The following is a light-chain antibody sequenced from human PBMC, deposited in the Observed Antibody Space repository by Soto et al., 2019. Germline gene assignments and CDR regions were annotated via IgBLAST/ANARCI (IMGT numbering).Light chain of an antibody. CDR1: QSVSSSD. J-gene: IGKJ1*01. Sequence: EIVLTHSPGTLSLSPGERATLSCRTSQSVSSSDLAWYQQKPGQAPRLLIYGASSRATGIPDRFSGSGSGTDFTLTISRLEPEDFAVYYCQQYGTSFWTFGQGTKVDIK. CDR3: QQYGTSFWT. CDR2: GAS. V-gene: IGKV3-20*01.